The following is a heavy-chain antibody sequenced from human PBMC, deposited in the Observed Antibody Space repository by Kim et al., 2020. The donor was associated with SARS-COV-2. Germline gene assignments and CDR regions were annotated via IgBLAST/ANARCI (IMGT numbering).Heavy chain of an antibody. V-gene: IGHV1-18*01. Sequence: ASVRVSCTASGYTFTDYGFTWVRQAPGQGLEWMGWIDTDNDNTKYAQNLQGRVTLTSDTSTRTAYMELMSLRSDDTAMYYCARIHYGKIVGEYWGQGTLVIVST. J-gene: IGHJ4*02. CDR1: GYTFTDYG. CDR3: ARIHYGKIVGEY. D-gene: IGHD1-26*01. CDR2: IDTDNDNT.